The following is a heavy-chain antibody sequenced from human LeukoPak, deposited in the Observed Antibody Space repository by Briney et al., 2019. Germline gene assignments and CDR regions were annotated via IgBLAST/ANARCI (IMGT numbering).Heavy chain of an antibody. CDR1: RYIFTDYY. CDR3: ARDPPGSATSRQVFDV. CDR2: INPNSGGT. D-gene: IGHD4-11*01. Sequence: ASVKVSCKASRYIFTDYYMHWVRQAPGQGLEWMGWINPNSGGTSYAQRFQGRVTMTRDTSISTAYMELSRLRSDDTAAYYCARDPPGSATSRQVFDVWDQGTMVTVSS. V-gene: IGHV1-2*02. J-gene: IGHJ3*01.